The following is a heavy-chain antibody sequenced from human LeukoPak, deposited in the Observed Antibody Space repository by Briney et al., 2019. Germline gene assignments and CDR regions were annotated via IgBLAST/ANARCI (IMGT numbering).Heavy chain of an antibody. Sequence: QSGGSLRLSCAASGFTFSSYAMSWVRQAPGKGLEWVSAISGSGGSTYYADSVKGRFTISRDNSKNTLYLQMNSLRAEDTAVYYCAKSSSESYYDRNYFDYWGQGTLVTVSS. D-gene: IGHD1-26*01. CDR1: GFTFSSYA. V-gene: IGHV3-23*01. CDR3: AKSSSESYYDRNYFDY. CDR2: ISGSGGST. J-gene: IGHJ4*02.